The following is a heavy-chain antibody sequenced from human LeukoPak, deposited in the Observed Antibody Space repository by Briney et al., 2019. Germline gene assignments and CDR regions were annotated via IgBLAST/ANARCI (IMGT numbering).Heavy chain of an antibody. J-gene: IGHJ4*02. D-gene: IGHD3-22*01. CDR2: IYYSGST. CDR3: ASGYYDSSGYPLFDY. V-gene: IGHV4-59*01. CDR1: GGSISSYY. Sequence: SETLSLTCTVSGGSISSYYWSWIRQPPGKGLEWIGYIYYSGSTNYNPSPKSRVTISVDTSKNQFSLKLSSVTAADTAVYYCASGYYDSSGYPLFDYWGQGTLVTVSS.